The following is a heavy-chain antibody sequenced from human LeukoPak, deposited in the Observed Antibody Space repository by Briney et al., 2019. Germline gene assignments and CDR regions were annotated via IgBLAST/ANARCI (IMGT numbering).Heavy chain of an antibody. CDR1: GVSISSYY. V-gene: IGHV4-59*01. J-gene: IGHJ6*02. D-gene: IGHD3-9*01. CDR3: ARDIQYYDILTGRYYYGMDV. Sequence: KTSETLSLTCTASGVSISSYYWSWIRQPPGKGLEWVGYIYYSGSTNYNPSLKSRVTISVDTSKNQFSLKLSSVTAADTAVYYCARDIQYYDILTGRYYYGMDVWGQGTTVTVSS. CDR2: IYYSGST.